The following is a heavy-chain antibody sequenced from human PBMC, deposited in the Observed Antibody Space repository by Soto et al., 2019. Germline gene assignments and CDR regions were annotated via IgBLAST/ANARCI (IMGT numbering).Heavy chain of an antibody. CDR3: AKGRARVHYYDSSGYPSFDY. Sequence: GGSLRLSCAASGFTFSSYAMSWIRQAPGKGLEWVSAISGSGGSTYYADSVKGRFTISRDNSKNTLYLQMNSLRAEDTAVYYCAKGRARVHYYDSSGYPSFDYWGQGTLVTVSS. CDR1: GFTFSSYA. CDR2: ISGSGGST. J-gene: IGHJ4*02. V-gene: IGHV3-23*01. D-gene: IGHD3-22*01.